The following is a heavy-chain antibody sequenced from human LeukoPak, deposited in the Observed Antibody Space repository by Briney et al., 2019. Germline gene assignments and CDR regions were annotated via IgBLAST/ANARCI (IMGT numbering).Heavy chain of an antibody. CDR1: GGSINSGEYG. J-gene: IGHJ3*02. V-gene: IGHV4-31*03. CDR2: IYSTGAT. CDR3: ARSRGTIYRADVFDI. Sequence: SQTLSLTCTDSGGSINSGEYGGSWISQKKRKGLEGIGYIYSTGATHYNPSLSSRVTMSVDTSKSQFSLKLSSVTAADTAVYFCARSRGTIYRADVFDIWGQGTMVTVSS. D-gene: IGHD1-1*01.